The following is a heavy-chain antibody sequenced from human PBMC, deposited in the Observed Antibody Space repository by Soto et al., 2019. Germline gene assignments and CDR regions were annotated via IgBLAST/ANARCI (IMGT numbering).Heavy chain of an antibody. CDR2: ISGSGASI. D-gene: IGHD1-7*01. CDR1: GFTFSSYG. Sequence: EVQLLESGGGLVQPGGSLRLSCAASGFTFSSYGMSWVRQAPGKGLERVSAISGSGASIYYVYSVKGRFTISRDHSKNTLHLQMNGLRAEDTALYYCAKSIGTTQRGIDYWGQGTLVTVSS. CDR3: AKSIGTTQRGIDY. J-gene: IGHJ4*02. V-gene: IGHV3-23*01.